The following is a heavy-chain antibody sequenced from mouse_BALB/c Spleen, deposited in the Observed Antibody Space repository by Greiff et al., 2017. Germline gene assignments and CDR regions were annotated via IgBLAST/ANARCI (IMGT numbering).Heavy chain of an antibody. V-gene: IGHV14-3*02. D-gene: IGHD1-1*01. CDR1: GFNIKDTY. CDR2: IDPANGNT. J-gene: IGHJ4*01. Sequence: EVQLQESGAELVKPWASVKLSCTASGFNIKDTYMHWVKQRPEQGLEWIGRIDPANGNTKYDPKFQGKATITADTSSNTAYLQLSSLTSEDTAVYYCASLSSYDAMDYWGQGTSVTVSS. CDR3: ASLSSYDAMDY.